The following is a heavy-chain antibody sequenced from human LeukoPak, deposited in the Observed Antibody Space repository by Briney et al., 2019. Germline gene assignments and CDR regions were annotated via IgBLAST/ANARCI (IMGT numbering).Heavy chain of an antibody. CDR3: ARDLAAAGTWWFDP. J-gene: IGHJ5*02. CDR1: GGTFSSYA. Sequence: GASVKVSCKASGGTFSSYAISWVRQAPGQGLEWMGGIIPIFGTANYAPKFQGRVTIAATTTTSTAYMELSSLRSEDTAVYYCARDLAAAGTWWFDPWGQGTLVTVSS. V-gene: IGHV1-69*06. D-gene: IGHD6-13*01. CDR2: IIPIFGTA.